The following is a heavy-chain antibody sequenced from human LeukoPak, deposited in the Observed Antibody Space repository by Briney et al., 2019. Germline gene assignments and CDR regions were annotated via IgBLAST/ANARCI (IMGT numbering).Heavy chain of an antibody. Sequence: GGSLRLSCAASGFTFSDYYMSWIRQAPGKGLEWVSYISSSGSTIYYADSVKGRFTICRDNAKNVLYLQMNSLRAEDTAVYYCARDSGGELGYDSSGYPDYWGQGTLVTVSS. CDR2: ISSSGSTI. J-gene: IGHJ4*02. D-gene: IGHD3-22*01. CDR1: GFTFSDYY. V-gene: IGHV3-11*01. CDR3: ARDSGGELGYDSSGYPDY.